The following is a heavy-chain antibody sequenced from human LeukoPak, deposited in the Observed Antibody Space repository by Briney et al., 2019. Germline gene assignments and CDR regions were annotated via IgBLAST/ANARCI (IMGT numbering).Heavy chain of an antibody. J-gene: IGHJ4*02. CDR3: AKTRPLDSSSWSHGDY. D-gene: IGHD6-13*01. V-gene: IGHV3-7*03. Sequence: GGSLRLSCAASGFTFSSYWMSWVRQAPGKGLEWVANIKQDGSEKYYVDSVKGRFTISRDNAKNSLYLQMNSLRAEDTAVYYCAKTRPLDSSSWSHGDYWGQGTLVTVSS. CDR1: GFTFSSYW. CDR2: IKQDGSEK.